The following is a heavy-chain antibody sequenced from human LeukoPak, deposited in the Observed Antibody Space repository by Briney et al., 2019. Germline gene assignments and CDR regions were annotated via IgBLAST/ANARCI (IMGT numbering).Heavy chain of an antibody. CDR1: GLTVGINY. J-gene: IGHJ6*02. CDR3: ARDRYRSGCMDV. Sequence: GGSLRLSCAASGLTVGINYMSWVRQAPGKGLEWVSFMYADGSTDYADSVKGRFTISRDNSKNTQYLQMNTLRAEDTAIYYCARDRYRSGCMDVWGQGTTVTVS. V-gene: IGHV3-53*01. CDR2: MYADGST. D-gene: IGHD6-19*01.